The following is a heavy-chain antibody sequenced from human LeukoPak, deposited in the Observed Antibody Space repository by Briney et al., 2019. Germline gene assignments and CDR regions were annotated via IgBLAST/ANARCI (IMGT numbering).Heavy chain of an antibody. V-gene: IGHV3-23*01. J-gene: IGHJ4*02. D-gene: IGHD3-22*01. CDR3: AKRGVVIRVILVGFHKEAYYFDS. CDR1: GITLSNYG. CDR2: MSDSGGRT. Sequence: GGSLRLSCAVSGITLSNYGMSWVRQAPGKGLEWVAGMSDSGGRTNYADSVRGRFTISRDNPKNTLYLQMNSLRAEDTAVYFCAKRGVVIRVILVGFHKEAYYFDSWGQGALVTVSS.